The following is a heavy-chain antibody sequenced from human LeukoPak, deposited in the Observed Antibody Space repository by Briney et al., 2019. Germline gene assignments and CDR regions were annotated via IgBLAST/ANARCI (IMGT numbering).Heavy chain of an antibody. Sequence: GESLKISCKGSGYSFTSYWIGWVRQMPGKGLEWMGIIYPGDSDTRYSPSFQGQVTISADKSISTAYLQWSGLKASDTAMYYCARVGREDSSSWYGYYYYGMDVWGQGTTVTVSS. V-gene: IGHV5-51*01. J-gene: IGHJ6*02. D-gene: IGHD6-13*01. CDR3: ARVGREDSSSWYGYYYYGMDV. CDR1: GYSFTSYW. CDR2: IYPGDSDT.